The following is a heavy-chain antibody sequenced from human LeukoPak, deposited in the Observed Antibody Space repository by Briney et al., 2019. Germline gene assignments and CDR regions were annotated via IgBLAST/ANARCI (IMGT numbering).Heavy chain of an antibody. CDR2: IIPILATA. V-gene: IGHV1-69*13. CDR3: ATSPTSDSPGY. CDR1: GGTFSTYA. J-gene: IGHJ4*02. Sequence: SVKVSCKASGGTFSTYAISWVRQAPGQGLEWMGGIIPILATANYAQKFQGRVTITADESASTAYMELSSLRSEDTAVYYCATSPTSDSPGYWGQGTLVTVSS. D-gene: IGHD2-21*02.